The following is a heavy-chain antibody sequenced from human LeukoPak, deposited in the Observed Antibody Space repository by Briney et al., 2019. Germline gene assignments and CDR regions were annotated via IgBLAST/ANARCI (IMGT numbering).Heavy chain of an antibody. CDR3: ARVFDS. CDR1: GGSVSTSDYY. Sequence: SETLSLTCTVSGGSVSTSDYYWGWIRQSPVKGLEWIGDVFYTGKTSYNPSLRGRATISIDTSKNQFSLKLTYVTAADSAVYYCARVFDSWGQGTLVTVSS. V-gene: IGHV4-39*07. J-gene: IGHJ4*02. CDR2: VFYTGKT.